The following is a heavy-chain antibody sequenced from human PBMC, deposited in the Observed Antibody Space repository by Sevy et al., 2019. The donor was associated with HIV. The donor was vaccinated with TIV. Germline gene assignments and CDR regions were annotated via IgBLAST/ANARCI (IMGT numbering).Heavy chain of an antibody. V-gene: IGHV3-9*01. CDR3: AKDTGTAHYDFWSGYDYYYGMDV. J-gene: IGHJ6*02. D-gene: IGHD3-3*01. Sequence: GGSLRLSCAASGFTFDDYAMHWVRQAPGKGLEWVSGISWNSGSIGYAATVKGRFTISRDNAKNSLYLQMNSLRAEDTAFYYCAKDTGTAHYDFWSGYDYYYGMDVWGQGTTVTVSS. CDR1: GFTFDDYA. CDR2: ISWNSGSI.